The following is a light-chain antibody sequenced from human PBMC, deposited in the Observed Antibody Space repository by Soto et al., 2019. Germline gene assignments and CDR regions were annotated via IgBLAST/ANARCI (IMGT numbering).Light chain of an antibody. Sequence: DIQMTQSPSSLSASVGDRVTITCRASHSLSTYLNWYQQKPGKAPHVLIYAASSLQSGVPSRFSGSGSGTDVTLTISSLQPEDFATYYCQKTYSTLLSFGGGTKVQIK. CDR3: QKTYSTLLS. V-gene: IGKV1-39*01. CDR2: AAS. CDR1: HSLSTY. J-gene: IGKJ4*01.